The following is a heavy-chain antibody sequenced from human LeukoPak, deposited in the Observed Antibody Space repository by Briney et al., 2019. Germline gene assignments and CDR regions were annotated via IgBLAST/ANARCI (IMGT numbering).Heavy chain of an antibody. CDR3: ARDPAPYSGYDIRGFDY. V-gene: IGHV1-69*13. J-gene: IGHJ4*02. Sequence: SVKVSCKASGGTFSSYAISWVRQAPGQGLEWMGGIIPIFGTANYAQKFQGRVTITADESTSTAYMELSSLRSEDTAVYYCARDPAPYSGYDIRGFDYWGQGTLVTVSS. CDR1: GGTFSSYA. D-gene: IGHD5-12*01. CDR2: IIPIFGTA.